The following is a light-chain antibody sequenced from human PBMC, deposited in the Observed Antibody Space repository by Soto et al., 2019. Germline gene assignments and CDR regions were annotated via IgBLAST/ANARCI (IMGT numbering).Light chain of an antibody. CDR3: KQYNTWPPT. CDR2: GAS. CDR1: QSVRSN. Sequence: EIVMTQSPATLSVSPGERATLSCRASQSVRSNLGWYQQKSGQAPRLLIYGASTRATGAPARFSGNGSGTEFPLTISSLQSEDFAVYYCKQYNTWPPTFGQGTKVDIK. J-gene: IGKJ1*01. V-gene: IGKV3D-15*01.